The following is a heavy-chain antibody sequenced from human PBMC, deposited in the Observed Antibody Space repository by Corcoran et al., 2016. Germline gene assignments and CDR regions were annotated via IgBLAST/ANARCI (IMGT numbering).Heavy chain of an antibody. CDR3: AMDRRYDFWSGYFDYYYCMDV. CDR1: GYTFTSYY. V-gene: IGHV1-46*01. J-gene: IGHJ6*02. Sequence: QVQLVQSGAEVKKPGASVKVSCKASGYTFTSYYMHWVRQAPGQGLEWMGIINPSGGSTSYAPKFPGRVTMTRDTSTSTVYMELSSLRSEDTAVYYCAMDRRYDFWSGYFDYYYCMDVWGQVTTVTVSS. CDR2: INPSGGST. D-gene: IGHD3-3*01.